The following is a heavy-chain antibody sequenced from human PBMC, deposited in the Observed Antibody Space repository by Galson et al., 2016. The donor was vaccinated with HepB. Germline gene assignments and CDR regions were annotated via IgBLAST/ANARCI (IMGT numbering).Heavy chain of an antibody. CDR2: IDGKDDTT. Sequence: SLRLSCAASGFTFSSSSMSWVRQAPGKGLEWVSAIDGKDDTTYYTDSVKGRFTISRDSSRNTLYLQMNSLRAEDTATYYCAKGGDYDNWGQGALVTVSS. CDR1: GFTFSSSS. D-gene: IGHD4-11*01. V-gene: IGHV3-23*01. J-gene: IGHJ4*02. CDR3: AKGGDYDN.